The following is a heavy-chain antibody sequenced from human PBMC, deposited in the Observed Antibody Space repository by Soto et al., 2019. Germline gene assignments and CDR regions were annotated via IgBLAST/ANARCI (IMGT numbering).Heavy chain of an antibody. Sequence: SETMSLTCAVYCGSFIGYYWRWIRQTTRKGLEWIGEINHSGSTNYNPSLKSRVTISVDTSKNQFSLKLSSVTAADTAVYYCTRMRETSSSPHFGNWGQGTLVTVSS. V-gene: IGHV4-34*01. CDR3: TRMRETSSSPHFGN. CDR2: INHSGST. J-gene: IGHJ4*01. CDR1: CGSFIGYY. D-gene: IGHD6-6*01.